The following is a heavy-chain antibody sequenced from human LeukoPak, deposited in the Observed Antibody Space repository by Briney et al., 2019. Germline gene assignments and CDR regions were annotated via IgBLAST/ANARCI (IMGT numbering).Heavy chain of an antibody. CDR2: ISRNGVAT. CDR3: AKVRFGVTARYHFDF. CDR1: GLTFADYT. V-gene: IGHV3-43*01. Sequence: GGSLRLSCAASGLTFADYTMHWVRQAPGKGLEWVSLISRNGVATKYADSVRGRFTISRDNSKNTLYLQMNSLRAEDTAVYYCAKVRFGVTARYHFDFWGQGTLVTVSS. J-gene: IGHJ4*02. D-gene: IGHD3-10*01.